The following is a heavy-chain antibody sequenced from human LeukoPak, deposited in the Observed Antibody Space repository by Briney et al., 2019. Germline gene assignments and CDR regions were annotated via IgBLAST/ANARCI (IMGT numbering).Heavy chain of an antibody. J-gene: IGHJ4*02. CDR3: TTDCLGSTSCYTGLSG. CDR2: IKSKTDGGTT. D-gene: IGHD2-2*02. V-gene: IGHV3-15*01. CDR1: GFTFSNAW. Sequence: PGGSLRLSCAASGFTFSNAWMSWVRQAPGKGLEWVGRIKSKTDGGTTDCAAPVKGRFTISRDDSKNTLYLQMNSLKTEDTAVYYCTTDCLGSTSCYTGLSGWGQGTLVTVSS.